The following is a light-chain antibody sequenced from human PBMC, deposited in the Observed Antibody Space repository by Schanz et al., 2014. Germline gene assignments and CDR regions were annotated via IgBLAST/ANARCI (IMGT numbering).Light chain of an antibody. Sequence: QSVLTQPPSMSAAPGQKVTISCSGSSSNIGNNYVSWYQQLPGAAPKLLIYSSDQRPSGVPDRLSGSKSRTSASLAISGLQSEDEADYYCATWDVSLNGPVFGGGTKVTVL. CDR3: ATWDVSLNGPV. V-gene: IGLV1-44*01. CDR1: SSNIGNNY. CDR2: SSD. J-gene: IGLJ3*02.